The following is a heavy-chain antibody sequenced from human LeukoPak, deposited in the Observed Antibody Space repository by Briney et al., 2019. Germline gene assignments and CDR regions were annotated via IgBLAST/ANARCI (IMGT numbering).Heavy chain of an antibody. V-gene: IGHV4-59*01. D-gene: IGHD2-21*02. CDR3: ARGGMTAIRSDAFDL. Sequence: SETLSLTCTVSGGSISSYYWSWIRQPPGKGLEWIGYIYYSGSTNYNPSLKSRVTISVDTSKNQFSLKLSSVTAADTAVYYCARGGMTAIRSDAFDLWGQGTMVTVSS. J-gene: IGHJ3*01. CDR1: GGSISSYY. CDR2: IYYSGST.